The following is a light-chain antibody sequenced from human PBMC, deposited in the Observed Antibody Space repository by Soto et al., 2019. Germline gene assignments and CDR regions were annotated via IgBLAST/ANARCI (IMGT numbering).Light chain of an antibody. CDR3: QKTYSDPMYT. J-gene: IGKJ2*01. V-gene: IGKV1-39*01. CDR2: ASS. Sequence: DIEMTQSPSSLSASVGDRVTITCRASQSISNYLNRYQQKPGKAPNLLIYASSTLQSGVPSRLSVSGSGTEFTLTITSLQPEDFATYHCQKTYSDPMYTSGQGTKLVIK. CDR1: QSISNY.